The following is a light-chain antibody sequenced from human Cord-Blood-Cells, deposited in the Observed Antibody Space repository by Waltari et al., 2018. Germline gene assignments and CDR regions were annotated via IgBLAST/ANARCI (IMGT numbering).Light chain of an antibody. CDR2: DVS. CDR3: SSYSSSSTVV. Sequence: QSALTHLASVSGSPGQSITIPCTGTSSDVGGYNYVSWYQQHPGKAPKLMIYDVSKRPSGVSNRFSVSKSGNTASLTISGLQAEDEADYYCSSYSSSSTVVFGGGTKLTVL. J-gene: IGLJ2*01. CDR1: SSDVGGYNY. V-gene: IGLV2-14*01.